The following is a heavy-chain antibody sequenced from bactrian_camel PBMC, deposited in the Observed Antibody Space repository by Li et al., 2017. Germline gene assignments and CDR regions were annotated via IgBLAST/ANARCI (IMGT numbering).Heavy chain of an antibody. Sequence: HVQLVESGGGSVQAGGSLRLSCAASGYRYASYCMGWFRQAPGKEREGVAAVDNGGDTYYIDSVRGRFTFSKDNDKNILFLQMNDLKPEDTATYYCASHSAIACSQNLQSPVLEYWGQGTQVTVS. CDR3: ASHSAIACSQNLQSPVLEY. CDR2: VDNGGDT. D-gene: IGHD2*01. V-gene: IGHV3S55*01. J-gene: IGHJ4*01. CDR1: GYRYASYC.